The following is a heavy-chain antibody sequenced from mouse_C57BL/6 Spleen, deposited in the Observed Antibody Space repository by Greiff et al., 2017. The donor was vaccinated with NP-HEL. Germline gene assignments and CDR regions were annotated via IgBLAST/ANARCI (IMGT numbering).Heavy chain of an antibody. CDR2: FYPGSGSI. Sequence: VKLQESGAELVKPGASVKLSCKASGYTFTEYTIHWVKQRSGQGLEWIGWFYPGSGSIKYNEKFKDKATLTADKSSSTVYMELSRLTSEDSAVYFCARHEYYSNHHYYAMDYWGQGTSVTVSS. V-gene: IGHV1-62-2*01. CDR3: ARHEYYSNHHYYAMDY. J-gene: IGHJ4*01. D-gene: IGHD2-5*01. CDR1: GYTFTEYT.